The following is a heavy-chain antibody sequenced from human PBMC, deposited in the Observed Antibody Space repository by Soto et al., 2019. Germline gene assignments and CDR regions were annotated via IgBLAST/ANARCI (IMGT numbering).Heavy chain of an antibody. D-gene: IGHD2-2*01. J-gene: IGHJ4*02. CDR1: GFTFSSYP. Sequence: EVQLLESGGGLVRPGGSLRLSCAASGFTFSSYPMKWVRQGPGKGLEWVSTIGGSGTGFNTDYADSVKGRFVISRDNSKNTLYLQMSSLSAEATALYYCARVAPYCSTTTCYIDSWGQGTLVTVSA. CDR3: ARVAPYCSTTTCYIDS. V-gene: IGHV3-23*01. CDR2: IGGSGTGFNT.